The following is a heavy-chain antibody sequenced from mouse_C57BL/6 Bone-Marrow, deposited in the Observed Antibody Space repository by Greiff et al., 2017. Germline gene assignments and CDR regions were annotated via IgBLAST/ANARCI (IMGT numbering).Heavy chain of an antibody. CDR1: GYTFTSYW. J-gene: IGHJ2*01. Sequence: QVQLQQSGAELVMPGASVKLSCKASGYTFTSYWMHWVKQRPGQGLEWIGEIDPSDSYTNYNQKFKGKSTLTVDKSSSTAYMQLSSLTSEDSAVYYCAREGSTMVPYYFDYWGKGTTLTVSS. D-gene: IGHD2-2*01. CDR3: AREGSTMVPYYFDY. V-gene: IGHV1-69*01. CDR2: IDPSDSYT.